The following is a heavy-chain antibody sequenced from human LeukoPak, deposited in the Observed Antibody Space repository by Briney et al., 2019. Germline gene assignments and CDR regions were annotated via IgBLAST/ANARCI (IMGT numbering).Heavy chain of an antibody. V-gene: IGHV3-30*02. CDR2: IRYDGNNK. J-gene: IGHJ5*02. D-gene: IGHD4-23*01. CDR3: AKGDDYGANTRLPKYNWFDP. Sequence: GGSLRLSCAASGFTFTTCAMHWVRQAPGKGLEWVAYIRYDGNNKNYADSVKGRFTISRDNSKDMLYLQMNSLRPEDTAVYYCAKGDDYGANTRLPKYNWFDPWGRGTLLTVSS. CDR1: GFTFTTCA.